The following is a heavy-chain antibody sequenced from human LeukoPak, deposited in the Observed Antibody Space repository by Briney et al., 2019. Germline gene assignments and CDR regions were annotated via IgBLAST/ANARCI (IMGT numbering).Heavy chain of an antibody. CDR3: ACASPGYSSRWSG. J-gene: IGHJ4*02. D-gene: IGHD6-13*01. CDR1: AGSFSGYY. CDR2: INHSAST. Sequence: SETLSLTCAVYAGSFSGYYSSWIRQPPGKGLEWIGEINHSASTNYNPSLKSRVTISVDTSKNQFSLKLSSVTAADTAVYYCACASPGYSSRWSGWGQGTLVTVSS. V-gene: IGHV4-34*01.